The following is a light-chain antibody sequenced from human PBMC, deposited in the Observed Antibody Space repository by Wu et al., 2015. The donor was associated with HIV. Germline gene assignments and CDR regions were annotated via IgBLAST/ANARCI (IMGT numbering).Light chain of an antibody. V-gene: IGKV1-39*01. J-gene: IGKJ2*03. Sequence: DIRLTQSPSSLSPSVGDRVNITCRTRRNIGTFLNWYQQQPGKAPNLLIFGASTLQRGISSRFSGSGSGTYFTLTISSLRPEDFATYFCQVGVSFGQGTKL. CDR1: RNIGTF. CDR2: GAS. CDR3: QVGVS.